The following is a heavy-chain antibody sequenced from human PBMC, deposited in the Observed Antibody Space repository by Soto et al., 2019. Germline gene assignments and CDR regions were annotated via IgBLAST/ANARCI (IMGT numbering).Heavy chain of an antibody. CDR1: GGSFSGYY. V-gene: IGHV4-34*01. D-gene: IGHD3-22*01. J-gene: IGHJ4*02. Sequence: SETLSLTCAVYGGSFSGYYWSWIRQPPGKGLEWIGEINHSGSTNYNPSLKSRVTISVDTSKNQFSLKLSSVTAADTAVYYCAREDSSGYYYLDYWGQGTLVTVSS. CDR2: INHSGST. CDR3: AREDSSGYYYLDY.